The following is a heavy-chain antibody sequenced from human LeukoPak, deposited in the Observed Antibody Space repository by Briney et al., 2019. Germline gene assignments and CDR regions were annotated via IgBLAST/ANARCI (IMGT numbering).Heavy chain of an antibody. Sequence: PGGSLRLSCAASGFTFSSYSMNWVRQAPGKGLEWASSISSSSSYIYYADSVKGRFTISRDNAKNSLYLQMNSLRAEDTAVYYCARDLQGAMATWGQGTLVTVSS. CDR1: GFTFSSYS. CDR2: ISSSSSYI. D-gene: IGHD1-26*01. CDR3: ARDLQGAMAT. V-gene: IGHV3-21*01. J-gene: IGHJ5*02.